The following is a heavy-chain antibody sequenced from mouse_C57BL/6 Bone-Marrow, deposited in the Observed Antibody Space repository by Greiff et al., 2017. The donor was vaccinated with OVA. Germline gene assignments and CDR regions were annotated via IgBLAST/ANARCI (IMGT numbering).Heavy chain of an antibody. Sequence: QVQLKQPGTELVKPGASVKLSCKASGYTFTSYWMHWVKQRPGQGLEWIGNINPSNGGTNYNEKFKSKATLTVDKSSSTAYMQLSSLTSEDSAVYYCARGASTMVNWYFDVWGTGTTVTVSS. CDR3: ARGASTMVNWYFDV. CDR2: INPSNGGT. J-gene: IGHJ1*03. D-gene: IGHD2-2*01. CDR1: GYTFTSYW. V-gene: IGHV1-53*01.